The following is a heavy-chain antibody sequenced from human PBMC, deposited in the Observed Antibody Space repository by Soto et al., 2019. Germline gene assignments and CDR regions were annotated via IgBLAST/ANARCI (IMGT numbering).Heavy chain of an antibody. CDR2: ISGSGGST. CDR3: AKGESGPRSGSYYLPYNWFDP. V-gene: IGHV3-23*01. J-gene: IGHJ5*02. D-gene: IGHD1-26*01. Sequence: VGSLRLSCAASGFTFSSYAMSWVRQAPGKGLEWVSAISGSGGSTYYADSVKGRFTISRDNSKNTLYLQMNSLRAEDTAVYYCAKGESGPRSGSYYLPYNWFDPWGQGTLVTVSS. CDR1: GFTFSSYA.